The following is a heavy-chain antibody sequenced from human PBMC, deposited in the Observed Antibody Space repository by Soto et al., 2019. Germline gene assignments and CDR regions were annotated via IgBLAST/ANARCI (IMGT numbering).Heavy chain of an antibody. CDR2: MNPNSGNT. CDR3: ARGKGPIAVAGWYAFDI. D-gene: IGHD6-19*01. CDR1: GYTFTSYD. Sequence: QVQLVQSGAEVKKPGASVKVSCKASGYTFTSYDINWVRQATGQGLEWMGWMNPNSGNTGYAQKFQGRVTMTRNTSISTAYMELSSPRSEDTAVYYCARGKGPIAVAGWYAFDIWGQGTMVTVFS. J-gene: IGHJ3*02. V-gene: IGHV1-8*01.